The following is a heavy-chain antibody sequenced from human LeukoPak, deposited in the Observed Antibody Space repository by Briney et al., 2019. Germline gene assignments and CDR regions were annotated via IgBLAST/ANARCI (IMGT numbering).Heavy chain of an antibody. CDR2: ISYDGSNK. CDR3: ARDKGDDSSGYYYLNWFDP. V-gene: IGHV3-30-3*01. J-gene: IGHJ5*02. CDR1: GFTFSSYA. Sequence: GGSLRLSCAASGFTFSSYAMHWVRRAPGKGLEWVAVISYDGSNKYYADSVKGRFTISRDNSKNTLYLQMNSLRAEDTAVYYCARDKGDDSSGYYYLNWFDPWGQGTLVTVSS. D-gene: IGHD3-22*01.